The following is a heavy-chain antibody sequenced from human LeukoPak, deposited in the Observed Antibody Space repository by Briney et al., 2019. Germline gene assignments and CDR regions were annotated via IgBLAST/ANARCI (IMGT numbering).Heavy chain of an antibody. CDR3: AKVDSGRHFDWLLGIIDY. CDR2: ISESGGSA. V-gene: IGHV3-23*01. D-gene: IGHD3-9*01. J-gene: IGHJ4*02. CDR1: GFTFSSYA. Sequence: GGSLRLSCAASGFTFSSYAMSWVRQSPGKGLEWVSGISESGGSAYYADSVKGRFTISRDNSKNTLYLQMNSLRAEDTAVYYCAKVDSGRHFDWLLGIIDYWGQGILVTVSS.